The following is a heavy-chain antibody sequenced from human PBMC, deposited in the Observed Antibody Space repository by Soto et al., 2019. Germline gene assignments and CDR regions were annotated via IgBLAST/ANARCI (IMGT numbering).Heavy chain of an antibody. CDR1: GYTLTELS. V-gene: IGHV1-24*01. Sequence: GASVKVSCKVSGYTLTELSMHWVRQAPGKGLEWMGGFDPEDGETIYAQKFQGRVTMTEDTSTDTAYMELSSLRSEDTAVYYCATDLFYYYGMDVWGQGTTVTVSS. CDR2: FDPEDGET. CDR3: ATDLFYYYGMDV. J-gene: IGHJ6*02.